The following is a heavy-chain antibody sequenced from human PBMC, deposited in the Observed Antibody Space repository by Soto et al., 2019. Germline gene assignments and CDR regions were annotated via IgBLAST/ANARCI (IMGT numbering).Heavy chain of an antibody. CDR3: ARERTRGFDP. CDR1: GYTFTSYD. J-gene: IGHJ5*02. V-gene: IGHV1-8*01. CDR2: MNPNSGNT. Sequence: VKVSCKASGYTFTSYDINWVRQATGQGLEWMGWMNPNSGNTAYAQKFLGRVTMTRNTSISTAYMELSSLRSEDTAVYYCARERTRGFDPWGQGTLVTVSS.